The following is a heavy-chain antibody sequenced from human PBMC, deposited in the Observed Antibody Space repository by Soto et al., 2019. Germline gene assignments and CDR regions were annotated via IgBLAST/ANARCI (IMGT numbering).Heavy chain of an antibody. V-gene: IGHV4-31*03. CDR1: GGSISSGGYY. D-gene: IGHD2-2*01. CDR3: ARRIVVVPAAIELGFDP. Sequence: SETLSLTCTVSGGSISSGGYYWSWIRQHPGKGLEWIGYIYYSGSTYYNPSLKSRVTISVDTSKNQFSLKLSSVTAADTAVYYCARRIVVVPAAIELGFDPWGQGTLVTVSS. CDR2: IYYSGST. J-gene: IGHJ5*02.